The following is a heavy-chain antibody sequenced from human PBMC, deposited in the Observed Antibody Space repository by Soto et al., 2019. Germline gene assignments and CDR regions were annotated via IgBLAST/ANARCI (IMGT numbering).Heavy chain of an antibody. Sequence: PSETLSLTCTASGGTVSSGSYYWSWIRQPPGKGLEWIGYIYYSGSTNYNPSLKSRVTISVDTSKNQFSLKLSSVTAADTAVYYCAREVETMVRGVTMSMNWFDPWGQGTLVTVSS. CDR2: IYYSGST. V-gene: IGHV4-61*01. D-gene: IGHD3-10*01. J-gene: IGHJ5*02. CDR1: GGTVSSGSYY. CDR3: AREVETMVRGVTMSMNWFDP.